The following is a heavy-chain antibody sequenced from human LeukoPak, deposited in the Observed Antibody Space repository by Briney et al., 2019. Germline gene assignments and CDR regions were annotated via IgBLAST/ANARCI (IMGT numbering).Heavy chain of an antibody. V-gene: IGHV4-38-2*02. Sequence: KPSETLSLTCTVSGYSISSGYYWGWIRQPPGKGLEWIGSIYHSGSTYYNPSLKSRVTISVDTSKNQFSLKLSSVTAADTAVYYCARSTYGSGRNDIWGQGTLVTVSS. D-gene: IGHD3-10*01. CDR2: IYHSGST. J-gene: IGHJ4*02. CDR3: ARSTYGSGRNDI. CDR1: GYSISSGYY.